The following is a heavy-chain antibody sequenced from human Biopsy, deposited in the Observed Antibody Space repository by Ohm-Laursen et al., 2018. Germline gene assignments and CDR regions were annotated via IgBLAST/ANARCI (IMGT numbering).Heavy chain of an antibody. D-gene: IGHD3-22*01. CDR2: INHSGRT. V-gene: IGHV4-34*01. CDR3: VRGVDYYDPYHYYALDV. CDR1: GESFNGYY. J-gene: IGHJ6*02. Sequence: TLSLTCAVYGESFNGYYWSWIRQTPGKGLEWIGEINHSGRTNYNPSLKSRVTITVDTSKNQFSLKVRSVTAADTAVYYCVRGVDYYDPYHYYALDVWGQGTTVTVSS.